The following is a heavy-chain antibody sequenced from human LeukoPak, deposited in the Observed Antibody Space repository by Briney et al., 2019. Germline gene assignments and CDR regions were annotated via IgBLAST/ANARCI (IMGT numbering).Heavy chain of an antibody. CDR2: IHYSGST. CDR1: GGSISSYY. V-gene: IGHV4-59*08. Sequence: KPSETLSLTCTVSGGSISSYYWSWIRQPPGKGLEWIGYIHYSGSTYYNPSLKSRVTVSVDTSKNQFSLKLSSVTAADTAVYYCARARGYDLIFDYWGQGTLVTVSS. D-gene: IGHD5-12*01. CDR3: ARARGYDLIFDY. J-gene: IGHJ4*02.